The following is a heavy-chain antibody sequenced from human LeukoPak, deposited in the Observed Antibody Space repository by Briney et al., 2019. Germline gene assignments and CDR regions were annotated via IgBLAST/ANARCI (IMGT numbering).Heavy chain of an antibody. CDR3: ARDSYTMMTTVPLDY. V-gene: IGHV3-21*01. Sequence: GGSLRLSCAASGFTFSSYSMNWVRQAPGKGLEWVSSISSSSSYIYYADSVKGRFTISRDNAKNSLYLQMNSLRAEDTAVYYCARDSYTMMTTVPLDYWGQGTLVTVSS. CDR2: ISSSSSYI. CDR1: GFTFSSYS. J-gene: IGHJ4*02. D-gene: IGHD4-11*01.